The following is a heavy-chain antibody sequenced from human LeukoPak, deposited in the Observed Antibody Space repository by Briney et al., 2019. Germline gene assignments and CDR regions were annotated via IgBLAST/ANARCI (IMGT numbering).Heavy chain of an antibody. V-gene: IGHV3-23*01. Sequence: AGGSLRLSCAASGFTFSSYAMSWVRQAPGKGLEWVSGISGSGGGTYYANSVKGRFTISRDNAKNSLYLQMNSLRAEDTAVYYCARSVQGVAAAAYGSYFDLWGRGTLVTVSS. CDR1: GFTFSSYA. CDR3: ARSVQGVAAAAYGSYFDL. J-gene: IGHJ2*01. D-gene: IGHD6-13*01. CDR2: ISGSGGGT.